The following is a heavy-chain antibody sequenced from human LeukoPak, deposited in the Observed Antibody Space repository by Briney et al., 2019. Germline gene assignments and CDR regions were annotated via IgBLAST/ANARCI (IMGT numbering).Heavy chain of an antibody. J-gene: IGHJ4*02. Sequence: GGSLRLSCAASGFTFRSYDMHWVRQAPGKGLQWVAVISYDGSNKYHTDSVKGRFTISRDNSKNTLYLQMNSLRAEDTAVYYCAKLGNDNFCWGQGTLVTVSS. V-gene: IGHV3-30*18. D-gene: IGHD3-9*01. CDR3: AKLGNDNFC. CDR1: GFTFRSYD. CDR2: ISYDGSNK.